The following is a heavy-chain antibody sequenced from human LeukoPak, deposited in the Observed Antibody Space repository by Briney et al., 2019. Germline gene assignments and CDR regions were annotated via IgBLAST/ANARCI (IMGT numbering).Heavy chain of an antibody. Sequence: GGSLRLSCAASGFTFSSYAMSWVRQAPGKGLEWVSAISGSGGSTYYADSVKGRFTISRDNSKNTLYLQMNSLRAEDTAVYYCAKVTMVRGVIPNDYWGQGTLVTVSS. V-gene: IGHV3-23*01. CDR1: GFTFSSYA. CDR3: AKVTMVRGVIPNDY. D-gene: IGHD3-10*01. CDR2: ISGSGGST. J-gene: IGHJ4*02.